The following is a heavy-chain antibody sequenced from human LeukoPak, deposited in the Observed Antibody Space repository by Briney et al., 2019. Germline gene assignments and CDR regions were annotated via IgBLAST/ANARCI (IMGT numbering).Heavy chain of an antibody. V-gene: IGHV4-34*01. Sequence: SETLSLTCAVYGGSFSGYYWSWIRQPPGKGLEWIGEINHSGSTNYNPSLKSRVTMSVDTSKNQFSLKLSSVTAADTAVYYCARHLRDIVVVPAAIPPNWFDPWGQGTLVTVSS. J-gene: IGHJ5*02. CDR3: ARHLRDIVVVPAAIPPNWFDP. CDR1: GGSFSGYY. CDR2: INHSGST. D-gene: IGHD2-2*02.